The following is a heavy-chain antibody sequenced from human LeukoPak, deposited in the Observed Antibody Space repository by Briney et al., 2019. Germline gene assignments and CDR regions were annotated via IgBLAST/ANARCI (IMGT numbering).Heavy chain of an antibody. D-gene: IGHD3-22*01. J-gene: IGHJ3*02. Sequence: PTGGSLRLSCAASGFTFSSYAMHWVRQAPGKGLEWVAVISYDGSNKYYADSVKGRFTISRDNSKNTLYLQMNSLRAEDTAVYYCARERAPGVKIVVDDAFDIWGQGTMVTVSS. CDR3: ARERAPGVKIVVDDAFDI. CDR1: GFTFSSYA. CDR2: ISYDGSNK. V-gene: IGHV3-30-3*01.